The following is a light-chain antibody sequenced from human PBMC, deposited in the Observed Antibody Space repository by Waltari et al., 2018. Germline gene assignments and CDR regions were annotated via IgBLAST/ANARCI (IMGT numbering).Light chain of an antibody. Sequence: DIQMTQSPSTLSASVGDRVTITCRASETVSTWLAWYQHKPGKAHSLLIYKASTLEPGVPSRFSGSGSGTEFTLTISSLQPDDFATYYCQQYHTYSATFGQGTKVDIK. J-gene: IGKJ1*01. CDR3: QQYHTYSAT. V-gene: IGKV1-5*03. CDR2: KAS. CDR1: ETVSTW.